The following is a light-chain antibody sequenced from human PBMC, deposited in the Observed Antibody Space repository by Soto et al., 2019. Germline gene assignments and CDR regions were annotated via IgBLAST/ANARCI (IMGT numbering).Light chain of an antibody. V-gene: IGKV1-39*01. CDR3: QQSYSTPQT. CDR1: QSISSY. J-gene: IGKJ1*01. Sequence: DIQMTQSPSSLSASVGDRVTITCRASQSISSYLNWYQQKPGKAPKLLIYAASSLQSGVPSRFSGNGSGTDFILTISSLQPEDFATYFCQQSYSTPQTFGQGTKVEIK. CDR2: AAS.